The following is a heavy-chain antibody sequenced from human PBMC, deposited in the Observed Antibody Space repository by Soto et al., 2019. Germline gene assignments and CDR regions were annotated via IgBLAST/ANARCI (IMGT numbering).Heavy chain of an antibody. D-gene: IGHD6-6*01. Sequence: QVQFVQSGAEVKRPGASVTVSCKASGYTFTSHAVHWVRQAPGERLECMGWIHAGNGKTKYSQSFQGRVTFTSDTSASTGYMELSSLKSEDTAVYYCARGGRVAAHSVDYWGQGTLVTVSS. CDR2: IHAGNGKT. CDR1: GYTFTSHA. CDR3: ARGGRVAAHSVDY. V-gene: IGHV1-3*01. J-gene: IGHJ4*02.